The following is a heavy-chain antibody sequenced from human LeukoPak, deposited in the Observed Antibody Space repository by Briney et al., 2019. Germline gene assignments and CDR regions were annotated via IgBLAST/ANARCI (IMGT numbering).Heavy chain of an antibody. CDR3: VRDGDDFNFDY. V-gene: IGHV3-74*01. J-gene: IGHJ4*02. CDR1: GFTFSSYW. Sequence: GGSLRLSCAASGFTFSSYWMHWVRQALGKGLVWVSRVKGDGSFTNYADSVYGRFSISRDNAKNTLFLHMRSLRAEDTAVYYCVRDGDDFNFDYWGQGNLVTVSS. D-gene: IGHD2-21*02. CDR2: VKGDGSFT.